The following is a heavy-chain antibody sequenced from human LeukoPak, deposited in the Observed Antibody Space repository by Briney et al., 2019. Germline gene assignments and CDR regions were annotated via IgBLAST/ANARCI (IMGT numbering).Heavy chain of an antibody. CDR1: GYTFTSYD. D-gene: IGHD3-22*01. J-gene: IGHJ4*02. CDR3: ARGRTDYYDSSGSFPALGN. V-gene: IGHV1-8*01. Sequence: GASVKVSCKASGYTFTSYDINWVRQATGQGLEWMGWMNPNSGDTVYAQKFQGRVTMTRDTSISTAYMELSSLGSEDTAVYYCARGRTDYYDSSGSFPALGNWGQGTLVTVSS. CDR2: MNPNSGDT.